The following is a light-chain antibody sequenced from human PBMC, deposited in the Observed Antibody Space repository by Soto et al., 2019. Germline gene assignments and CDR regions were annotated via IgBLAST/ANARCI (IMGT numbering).Light chain of an antibody. J-gene: IGKJ3*01. Sequence: EIVLTQSPATLSWSPGERATLSCRASQSVSTYLAWYQQKTGQAPRLLIYDASNRATGVPVRFSGSGSGTDFTLTISSLEPEDFAVYYCQLRVNSIPFSPRTILDIK. CDR2: DAS. V-gene: IGKV3-11*01. CDR3: QLRVNSIP. CDR1: QSVSTY.